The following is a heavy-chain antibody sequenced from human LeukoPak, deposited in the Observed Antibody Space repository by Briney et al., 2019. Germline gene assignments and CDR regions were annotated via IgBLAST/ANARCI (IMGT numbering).Heavy chain of an antibody. CDR3: AREGGRAAAGRFDY. CDR2: IQNDGSDK. Sequence: PGGSLRLSCAASGVNFRSSGMHWVRQATGKGLEWVTFIQNDGSDKSYAASVKGRFTISRDNSKNTVYLHMNSLRADDTALYYCAREGGRAAAGRFDYWGQGTLVTVSS. J-gene: IGHJ4*02. V-gene: IGHV3-30*02. CDR1: GVNFRSSG. D-gene: IGHD6-13*01.